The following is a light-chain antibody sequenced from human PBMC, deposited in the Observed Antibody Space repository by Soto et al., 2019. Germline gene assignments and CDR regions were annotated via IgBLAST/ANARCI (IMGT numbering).Light chain of an antibody. CDR3: QQYGSSPLT. V-gene: IGKV3-20*01. CDR1: QSVSSSY. CDR2: RAS. J-gene: IGKJ4*01. Sequence: VMTQSPANLSVSPGETAPLSCRASQSVSSSYLAWYQQKPGQAPKVLIYRASIRATGIPDRFTGSGSGTDFTLTISRLEPEDFAVYDCQQYGSSPLTVGGWTKVEI.